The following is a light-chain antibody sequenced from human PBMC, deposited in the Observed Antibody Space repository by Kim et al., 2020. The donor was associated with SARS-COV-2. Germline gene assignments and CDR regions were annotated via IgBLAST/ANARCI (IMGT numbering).Light chain of an antibody. CDR2: GGS. CDR3: HQYATSPRS. V-gene: IGKV3-20*01. J-gene: IGKJ4*01. CDR1: QSVSSSF. Sequence: EIVLTQSPGTLSLSPGEGATLSCRASQSVSSSFLAWYQQKPGQAPRDLIYGGSYRAAGIPDRFSGSGSGTDFTLIISRLEPEDFAVYYCHQYATSPRSFGGGTKVEIK.